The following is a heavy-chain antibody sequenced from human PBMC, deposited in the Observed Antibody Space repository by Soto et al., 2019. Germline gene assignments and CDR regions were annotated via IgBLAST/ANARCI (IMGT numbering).Heavy chain of an antibody. Sequence: PGGSLRLSCAASGFTFDDYAMHWVRQAPGKGLEWVSGISWNSGSIGYADSVKGRFTISRDNAKNSLYLQMNSLRAEDTALYYCAKDTFIGGVIAPVLDYWGQGTLLTVSS. CDR2: ISWNSGSI. CDR1: GFTFDDYA. V-gene: IGHV3-9*01. D-gene: IGHD3-16*02. J-gene: IGHJ4*02. CDR3: AKDTFIGGVIAPVLDY.